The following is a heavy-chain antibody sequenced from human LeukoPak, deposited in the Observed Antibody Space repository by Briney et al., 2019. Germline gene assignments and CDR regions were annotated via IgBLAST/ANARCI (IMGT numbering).Heavy chain of an antibody. Sequence: PEASVKVSCKASGYTFTSSFIHWVRQAPGQGLEWMGIINPRGDSISYAQTFQGRVTLTRDTSISTAYMELSSLRSDDTAVYYCARDYGSGSYYNVAYWGQGTLVTVSS. CDR1: GYTFTSSF. D-gene: IGHD3-10*01. J-gene: IGHJ4*02. CDR2: INPRGDSI. CDR3: ARDYGSGSYYNVAY. V-gene: IGHV1-46*01.